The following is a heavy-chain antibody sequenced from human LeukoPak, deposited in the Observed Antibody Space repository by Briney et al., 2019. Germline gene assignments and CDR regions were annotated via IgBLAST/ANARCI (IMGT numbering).Heavy chain of an antibody. J-gene: IGHJ4*02. CDR1: GLTVSRSY. CDR2: INSDGSST. D-gene: IGHD3-10*01. CDR3: AGIPGASGRQYDS. Sequence: GGSLRLSCAASGLTVSRSYMSWVRQAPGKGLVWVSRINSDGSSTFYADSVKGRFTTSRDNAENTVYLQMNSLRADDTAVYYCAGIPGASGRQYDSWGQGTLVIVSS. V-gene: IGHV3-74*01.